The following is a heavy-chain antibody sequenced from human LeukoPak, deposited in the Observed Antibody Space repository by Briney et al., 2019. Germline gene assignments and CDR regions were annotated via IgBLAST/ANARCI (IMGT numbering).Heavy chain of an antibody. D-gene: IGHD3-16*02. CDR2: ISAYNGNT. J-gene: IGHJ4*02. V-gene: IGHV1-18*01. CDR1: GYTFTSYG. Sequence: ASVKVSCKASGYTFTSYGISWVRQAPGQGLEWMGWISAYNGNTNYAQKLQGRVTMTTDTSTSTAYMELRSLRSDDTAVYYCARDGGYDYVWGSYRRPQGFDYWGQGTLVTVSS. CDR3: ARDGGYDYVWGSYRRPQGFDY.